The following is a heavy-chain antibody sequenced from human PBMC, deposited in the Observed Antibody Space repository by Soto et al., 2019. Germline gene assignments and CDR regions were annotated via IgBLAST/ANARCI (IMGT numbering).Heavy chain of an antibody. Sequence: GESLKISCKTSGYSFTNYWIAWVRQMPGKGLEWMGIIYPGDSHTTYSPSFQGQVTISADKSISTAYLQWSSLKASDTAMYYCAWGSGTYYNTQIDYWGQGTLVTVSS. CDR1: GYSFTNYW. CDR2: IYPGDSHT. V-gene: IGHV5-51*01. D-gene: IGHD3-10*01. J-gene: IGHJ4*02. CDR3: AWGSGTYYNTQIDY.